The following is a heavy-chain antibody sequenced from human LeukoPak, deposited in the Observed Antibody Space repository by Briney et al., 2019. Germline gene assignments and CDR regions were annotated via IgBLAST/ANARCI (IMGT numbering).Heavy chain of an antibody. J-gene: IGHJ5*02. V-gene: IGHV3-53*01. D-gene: IGHD1-1*01. CDR3: ARVGTGNWFDP. Sequence: GGSLRLSCAASGFTVSSNYMSWVRQATGKGLEWGPVIYSGGSTYYADSVKGRFTISRDNSKNTLYLQMNSLRAEDTAVYYCARVGTGNWFDPWGQGTLVTVSS. CDR2: IYSGGST. CDR1: GFTVSSNY.